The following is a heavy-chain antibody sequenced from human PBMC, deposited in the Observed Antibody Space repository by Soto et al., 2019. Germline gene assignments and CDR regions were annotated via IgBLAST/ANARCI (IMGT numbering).Heavy chain of an antibody. CDR3: AGGSAAAHQFWFDP. CDR2: IVVGSGNT. J-gene: IGHJ5*02. CDR1: GFTFTRSA. V-gene: IGHV1-58*01. D-gene: IGHD6-13*01. Sequence: ASVKVSCKASGFTFTRSAVQCVRQARGQRLEWIGWIVVGSGNTNYAQKFQERVTITRDMSTSTAYMELSSLRSEDTAVYYCAGGSAAAHQFWFDPWGQGTLVTVSS.